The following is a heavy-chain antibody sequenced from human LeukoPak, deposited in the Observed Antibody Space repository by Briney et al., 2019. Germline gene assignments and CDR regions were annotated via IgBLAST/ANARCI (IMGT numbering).Heavy chain of an antibody. Sequence: PSETLSLTCAVSGRSFSGYHWTWIRQPPGKGREWIGEIDPNGGTHYKPSLKSRVTMSLDTSKNHFSLKLSSVTATDTAVYYCGRGQQVRWPPPIYWGQGTLVTVSS. CDR3: GRGQQVRWPPPIY. CDR1: GRSFSGYH. V-gene: IGHV4-34*01. J-gene: IGHJ4*02. CDR2: IDPNGGT. D-gene: IGHD4-23*01.